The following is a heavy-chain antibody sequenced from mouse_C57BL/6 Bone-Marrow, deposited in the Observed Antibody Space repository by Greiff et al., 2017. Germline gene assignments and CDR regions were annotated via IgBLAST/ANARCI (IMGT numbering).Heavy chain of an antibody. V-gene: IGHV1-15*01. Sequence: QVQLRQSGAELVRPGASVTLSCKASGYTFTDYEMHWVKQTPVHGLEWIGAIDPETGGTAYNQKFKGKAILTADKSSSTAYMELRSLTSEDSAVYHCTLIYYGYYEGVDYWGQGTTLTVSS. CDR1: GYTFTDYE. J-gene: IGHJ2*01. CDR3: TLIYYGYYEGVDY. CDR2: IDPETGGT. D-gene: IGHD2-1*01.